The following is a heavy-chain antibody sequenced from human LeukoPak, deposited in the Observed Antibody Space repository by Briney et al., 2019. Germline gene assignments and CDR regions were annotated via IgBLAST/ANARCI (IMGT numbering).Heavy chain of an antibody. CDR2: IIPIFGTA. CDR1: GGTFSSYA. D-gene: IGHD3-3*01. Sequence: ASVKVSCKASGGTFSSYAISWVRQAPGQGLEWMGGIIPIFGTANYAQKFQGRVTITADESTSTAYMELSSLRSEDTAAYYCASSLYYDFWSGYYRRSANYYGMDVWGQGTTVTVSS. CDR3: ASSLYYDFWSGYYRRSANYYGMDV. V-gene: IGHV1-69*13. J-gene: IGHJ6*02.